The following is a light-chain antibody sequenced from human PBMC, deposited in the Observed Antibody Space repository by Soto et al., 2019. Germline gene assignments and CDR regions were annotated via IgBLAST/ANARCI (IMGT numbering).Light chain of an antibody. CDR2: SNN. Sequence: SVLTQPPSASGTPGQRVTISCSGSSSNIGSNTVNWYRQLPGTAPKLLIYSNNQRPSGVPDRISGSKSATSASLAISGLQSEDEADYYCAAWDDSLNGDVFGTGTKVTVL. CDR3: AAWDDSLNGDV. V-gene: IGLV1-44*01. CDR1: SSNIGSNT. J-gene: IGLJ1*01.